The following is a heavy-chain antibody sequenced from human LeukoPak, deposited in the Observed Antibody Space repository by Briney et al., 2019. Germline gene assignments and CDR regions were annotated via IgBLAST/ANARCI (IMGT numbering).Heavy chain of an antibody. Sequence: GGSLRLSCAASGFTFSDYYMSWIRQAPGKGLEWVSYISSSSSYTDYADSVKGRFTISRDSAKTSLYLQMNSLRAEDTAVYYCARVFGSGPYGWVEYWGQGTLVTVSS. D-gene: IGHD1-26*01. CDR3: ARVFGSGPYGWVEY. V-gene: IGHV3-11*05. CDR2: ISSSSSYT. J-gene: IGHJ4*02. CDR1: GFTFSDYY.